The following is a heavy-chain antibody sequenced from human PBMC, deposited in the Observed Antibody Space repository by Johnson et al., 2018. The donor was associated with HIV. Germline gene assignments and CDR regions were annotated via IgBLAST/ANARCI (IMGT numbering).Heavy chain of an antibody. CDR2: IKQDGSEK. CDR1: GFTFSSYW. D-gene: IGHD3-10*01. CDR3: ASDNGGTKDAFDI. Sequence: VQLMESGGGLVQPGGSLRLSCAASGFTFSSYWMSWVRQAPGKGLEWVANIKQDGSEKYYVDSVKGRFTISRDNAKNSLYLQMNSLRAEDTAVYYCASDNGGTKDAFDIWGQGTMVTVSS. J-gene: IGHJ3*02. V-gene: IGHV3-7*01.